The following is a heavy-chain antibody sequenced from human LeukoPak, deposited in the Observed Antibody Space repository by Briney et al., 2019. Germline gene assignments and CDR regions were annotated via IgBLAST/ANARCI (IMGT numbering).Heavy chain of an antibody. J-gene: IGHJ4*02. CDR2: ISSSSSYI. CDR3: ARLVRAYGGGDCRDAFDY. Sequence: GGSLRLSCAASGFSFTTYSMNWVRQAPGKGLEWVSSISSSSSYIYYADSVKGRFTISRDNAKNSLYLQMNSLRAEATAVYYCARLVRAYGGGDCRDAFDYWGQGTLVTVSS. D-gene: IGHD2-21*02. CDR1: GFSFTTYS. V-gene: IGHV3-21*01.